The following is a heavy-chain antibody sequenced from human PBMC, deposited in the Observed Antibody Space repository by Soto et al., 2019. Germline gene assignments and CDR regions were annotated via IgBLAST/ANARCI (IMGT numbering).Heavy chain of an antibody. J-gene: IGHJ6*02. CDR1: GYSFTSYW. D-gene: IGHD2-8*01. Sequence: PGESLKISCKGSGYSFTSYWISWVRQMPGKGLDWMGRIDPSDSYTNYSPSFQGHVTISADKSISTAYLQWSSLKASDTAMYYCARGRKYSTNGVCWYYGMDVWGQGTTVTVSS. V-gene: IGHV5-10-1*01. CDR3: ARGRKYSTNGVCWYYGMDV. CDR2: IDPSDSYT.